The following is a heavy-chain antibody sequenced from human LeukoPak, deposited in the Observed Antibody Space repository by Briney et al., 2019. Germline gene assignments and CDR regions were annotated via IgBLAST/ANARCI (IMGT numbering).Heavy chain of an antibody. Sequence: ASVKVSCKASGGTFSSYAISWVRQAPGQGLEWMGGIIPIFGTANYAQKFQGRVTLTADESTSTAYMELSSLRSEDTAVYYCARALHSSSSGVSWGQGTLVTVSS. CDR2: IIPIFGTA. J-gene: IGHJ5*02. CDR1: GGTFSSYA. D-gene: IGHD6-13*01. CDR3: ARALHSSSSGVS. V-gene: IGHV1-69*13.